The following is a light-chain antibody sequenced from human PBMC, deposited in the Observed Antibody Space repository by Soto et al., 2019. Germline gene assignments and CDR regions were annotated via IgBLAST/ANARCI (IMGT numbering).Light chain of an antibody. V-gene: IGLV7-46*01. J-gene: IGLJ1*01. CDR1: TGAVTSGRY. CDR3: LLSYNGPYV. CDR2: DTS. Sequence: QAVVTQEPSLTVSPGGTVTLTCGSSTGAVTSGRYPYWFQQKPGQAPRTLIYDTSNKHSWTPARFSGSLLGGKAALTLSGAQPEDEAEYYCLLSYNGPYVFGTGTKVTVL.